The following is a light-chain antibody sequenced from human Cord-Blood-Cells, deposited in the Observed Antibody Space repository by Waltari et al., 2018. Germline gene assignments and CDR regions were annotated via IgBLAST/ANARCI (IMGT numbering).Light chain of an antibody. J-gene: IGKJ2*03. CDR2: AAS. CDR1: QSISSY. Sequence: DIQMTQTPSSLSAPVADRVTITCRASQSISSYLNWYQQKPGKAPKLLIYAASSLQSGVPSRFSGSGSGTDFTLTISSLQPEDFATYYCQQSYSTPYSFGQGTKLEIK. V-gene: IGKV1-39*01. CDR3: QQSYSTPYS.